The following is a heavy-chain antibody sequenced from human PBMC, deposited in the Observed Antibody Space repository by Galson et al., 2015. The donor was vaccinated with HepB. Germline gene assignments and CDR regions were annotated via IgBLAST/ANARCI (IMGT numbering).Heavy chain of an antibody. CDR1: GFTFSSYA. J-gene: IGHJ4*02. CDR2: ISYDGSNK. V-gene: IGHV3-30*04. Sequence: SLRLSCAASGFTFSSYAMHWVRQAPGKGLEWVAVISYDGSNKYYADSVKGRFTISRDNSKNTLYLQMNSLRAEDTAVYYCARDEYSGYDPYPRVLDYWGQGTLVTVSS. CDR3: ARDEYSGYDPYPRVLDY. D-gene: IGHD5-12*01.